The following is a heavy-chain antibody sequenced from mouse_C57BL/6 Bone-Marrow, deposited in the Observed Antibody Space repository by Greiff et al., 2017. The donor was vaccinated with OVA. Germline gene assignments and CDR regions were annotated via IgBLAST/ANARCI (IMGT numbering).Heavy chain of an antibody. CDR1: GYTFTDYY. Sequence: VKLVESGAELVRPGASVKLSCKASGYTFTDYYINWVKQRPGQGLEWIARIYPGSGNTYYNEKFKGKATLTAEKSSSTAYMQLSSLTSEDSAVYFCAREDYGIAMDYWGQGTSVTVSS. CDR3: AREDYGIAMDY. J-gene: IGHJ4*01. V-gene: IGHV1-76*01. CDR2: IYPGSGNT. D-gene: IGHD1-1*01.